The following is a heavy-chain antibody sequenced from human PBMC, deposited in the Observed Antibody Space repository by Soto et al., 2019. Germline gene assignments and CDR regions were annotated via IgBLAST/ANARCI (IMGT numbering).Heavy chain of an antibody. Sequence: GASVKVSCKASGGTFSSYAISSVRQAPGQGLEWMGGIIPIFGTANYAQKFQGRVTITADESTSTAYMELSSLRSEDTAVYYCASPAAAASWGYYYYGMDVWGQGTTVTVSS. D-gene: IGHD6-13*01. J-gene: IGHJ6*02. CDR1: GGTFSSYA. CDR2: IIPIFGTA. V-gene: IGHV1-69*13. CDR3: ASPAAAASWGYYYYGMDV.